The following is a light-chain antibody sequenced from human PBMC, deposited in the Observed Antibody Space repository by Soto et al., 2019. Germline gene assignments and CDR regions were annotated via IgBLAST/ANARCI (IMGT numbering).Light chain of an antibody. V-gene: IGLV2-11*01. CDR2: DVS. CDR1: SSDVGGYNY. Sequence: QSSLTQPRSVSGAPGQAVTISCTGTSSDVGGYNYVSWYQQHPGKAPKTMNYDVSKRPSGGPECFSGSKSGNTASLTISGLQAEDEADYYCCSFSGSPYVFGTGTKVTVL. CDR3: CSFSGSPYV. J-gene: IGLJ1*01.